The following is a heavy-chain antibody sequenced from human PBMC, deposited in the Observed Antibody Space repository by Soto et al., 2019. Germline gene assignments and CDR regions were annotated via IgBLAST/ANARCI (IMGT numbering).Heavy chain of an antibody. D-gene: IGHD2-21*01. CDR3: ARDRSSGDLGY. J-gene: IGHJ4*02. Sequence: QVQLVQSGAEVKKPGASVKVSCKASGYTFTSYGISWVRQAPGQGLEWMGWISAYNGNTNYAQKLQGRVTMTTDTSTSKAYIELRSLRSNVTSLYYCARDRSSGDLGYWGQGTLVIVSS. V-gene: IGHV1-18*01. CDR1: GYTFTSYG. CDR2: ISAYNGNT.